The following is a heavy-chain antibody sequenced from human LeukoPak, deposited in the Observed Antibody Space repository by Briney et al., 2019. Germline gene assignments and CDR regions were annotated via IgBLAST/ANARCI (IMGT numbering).Heavy chain of an antibody. V-gene: IGHV1-18*01. CDR1: GYTFTSYG. D-gene: IGHD4-23*01. Sequence: ASVKVSCKASGYTFTSYGISWVRQAPGQGLEWMGWISAYNGNTNYAQKLQGRVTMTTDASTSTAYMELRSLRADDTAVYYCAKVYGGNSVEERGFDYWGQGTLSPSPQ. CDR3: AKVYGGNSVEERGFDY. CDR2: ISAYNGNT. J-gene: IGHJ4*02.